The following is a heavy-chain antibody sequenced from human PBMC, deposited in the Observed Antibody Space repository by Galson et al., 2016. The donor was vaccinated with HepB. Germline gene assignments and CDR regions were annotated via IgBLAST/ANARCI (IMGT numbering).Heavy chain of an antibody. CDR2: YYRSKWSN. D-gene: IGHD2-8*01. CDR3: ARVQMLGRGLDL. V-gene: IGHV6-1*01. J-gene: IGHJ6*01. Sequence: YYRSKWSNDYAVSVASRITINPDTSKNHFSLQLNSVTPEDTAVYYCARVQMLGRGLDLWGQGTTVTVSS.